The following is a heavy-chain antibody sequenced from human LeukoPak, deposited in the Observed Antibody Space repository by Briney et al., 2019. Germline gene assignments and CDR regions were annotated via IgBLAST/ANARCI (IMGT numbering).Heavy chain of an antibody. CDR2: VSLSGLT. CDR3: SRENGAFSPFGY. D-gene: IGHD2-8*01. J-gene: IGHJ4*02. CDR1: GGSITSTNW. V-gene: IGHV4-4*02. Sequence: SGALSLTCGVSGGSITSTNWWSWVRQPPGQGLEWIGEVSLSGLTNYNPSLSSRVIMALDTSKNHLSLHLTSVTAADTAVYYCSRENGAFSPFGYWGQGYLVTVLS.